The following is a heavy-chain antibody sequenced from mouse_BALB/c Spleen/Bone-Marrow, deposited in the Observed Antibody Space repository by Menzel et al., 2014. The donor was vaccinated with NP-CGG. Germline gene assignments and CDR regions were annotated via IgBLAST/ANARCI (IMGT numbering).Heavy chain of an antibody. D-gene: IGHD2-1*01. CDR1: GYTFTNYW. V-gene: IGHV1S132*01. CDR2: IFPGIGTT. Sequence: VQLQQSGAELVKPGASVKLSCKTSGYTFTNYWIQWVKQRPGQGLGWIGEIFPGIGTTYYNEKFKGKATLTIDTYSSTAYMQLSSLTSEDSAVYFCARGGNYGYWGQGTTLTVSS. CDR3: ARGGNYGY. J-gene: IGHJ2*01.